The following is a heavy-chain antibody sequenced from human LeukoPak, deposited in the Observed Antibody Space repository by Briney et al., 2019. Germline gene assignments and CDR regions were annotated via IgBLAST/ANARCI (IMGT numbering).Heavy chain of an antibody. Sequence: ASVKVSCKASGYTFTSYGISWVRQAPGQELEWMGWNSAYNGNTNYVQKLQGRVTMTTDTSTSTAYMELRSLRSDDTAVYYCARGPYCAGGTCYSQYFDYWGQGTLVTVSS. D-gene: IGHD2-15*01. CDR2: NSAYNGNT. CDR1: GYTFTSYG. V-gene: IGHV1-18*01. J-gene: IGHJ4*02. CDR3: ARGPYCAGGTCYSQYFDY.